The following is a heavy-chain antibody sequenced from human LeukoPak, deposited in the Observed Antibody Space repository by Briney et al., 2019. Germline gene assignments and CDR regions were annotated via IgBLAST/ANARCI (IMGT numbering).Heavy chain of an antibody. J-gene: IGHJ4*02. D-gene: IGHD3-16*02. CDR1: GGSISSSSYY. V-gene: IGHV4-39*01. Sequence: SETLSLTCTVSGGSISSSSYYWGWIRQPPGKGLEWIGSVYYSGSTYYNPSLKSRVSLSVDTSKNQLSLKLNSVTAADTAVYYCARLYDYVWGNYRHKGYYFDYWGQGTLVTVSS. CDR2: VYYSGST. CDR3: ARLYDYVWGNYRHKGYYFDY.